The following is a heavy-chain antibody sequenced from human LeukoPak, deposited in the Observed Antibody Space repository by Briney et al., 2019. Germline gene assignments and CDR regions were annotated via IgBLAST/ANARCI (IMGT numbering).Heavy chain of an antibody. CDR2: INHSGDT. CDR3: AREVGYSYGSDF. CDR1: GGSFSGYH. J-gene: IGHJ4*02. Sequence: SSETLSLTCAVYGGSFSGYHWSWIRQPPGKGLEWIGEINHSGDTNYNPSLKSRVTISVDTSKNQFSLKLSSVTAADTAVYYCAREVGYSYGSDFWGQGTLVTVSS. D-gene: IGHD5-18*01. V-gene: IGHV4-34*01.